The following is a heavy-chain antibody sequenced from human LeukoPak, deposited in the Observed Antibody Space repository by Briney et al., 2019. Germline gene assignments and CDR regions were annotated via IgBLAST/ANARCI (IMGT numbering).Heavy chain of an antibody. J-gene: IGHJ3*02. CDR1: GGSISSSSYY. V-gene: IGHV4-39*02. CDR3: ARDASPMRADTTGGNIWLDAFDI. D-gene: IGHD4-23*01. CDR2: IYYSGST. Sequence: SETLSLTCTVSGGSISSSSYYWGWIRQPPGKGLEWIGSIYYSGSTYYNPSLKSRVTISVDTSKNQFSLKLSSVTAADTAVYYCARDASPMRADTTGGNIWLDAFDIWGQGTMVTVSS.